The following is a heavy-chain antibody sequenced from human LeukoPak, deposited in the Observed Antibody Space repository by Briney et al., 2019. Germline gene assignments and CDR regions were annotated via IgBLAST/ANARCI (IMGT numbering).Heavy chain of an antibody. CDR2: ISSNGGST. D-gene: IGHD5-18*01. CDR1: GFTFSSYA. V-gene: IGHV3-64*01. CDR3: ARDLDTGGIDY. J-gene: IGHJ4*02. Sequence: PGGSLRLSCAASGFTFSSYAMHWVRQAPGKGLEYVSAISSNGGSTYYANSVKGRFTISRDNSKNTLYLQMNSLRAEDTAVYYCARDLDTGGIDYWGQGTLVTVSS.